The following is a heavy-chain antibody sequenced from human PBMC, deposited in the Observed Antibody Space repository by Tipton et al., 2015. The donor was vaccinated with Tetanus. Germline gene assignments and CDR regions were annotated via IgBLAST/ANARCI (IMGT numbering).Heavy chain of an antibody. CDR1: GFTFSSYA. J-gene: IGHJ4*02. V-gene: IGHV3-23*01. CDR3: AKDQWDEGMAAAGLLCGY. D-gene: IGHD6-13*01. Sequence: CAASGFTFSSYAMSWVRQAPGKGLECVSAISGSGGSTYYADSVKGRFTISRDNSKNTLYLQMNSLRAEDTAVYYCAKDQWDEGMAAAGLLCGYWGQGTLVTVSS. CDR2: ISGSGGST.